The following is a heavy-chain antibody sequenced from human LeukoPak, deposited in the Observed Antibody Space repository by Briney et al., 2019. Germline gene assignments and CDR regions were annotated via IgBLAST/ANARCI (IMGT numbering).Heavy chain of an antibody. J-gene: IGHJ4*02. D-gene: IGHD3-3*01. CDR2: INWNGGST. CDR3: ARGLEITVFGVVIIWGSFDY. CDR1: GFSFDDYG. Sequence: GGSLRLSCAASGFSFDDYGMSWVRQAPGKGLEWVSGINWNGGSTGYGDSVKGRFTISRDNARNSLYLQMNSLRAEDTALYCCARGLEITVFGVVIIWGSFDYWGQGTLVTVSS. V-gene: IGHV3-20*04.